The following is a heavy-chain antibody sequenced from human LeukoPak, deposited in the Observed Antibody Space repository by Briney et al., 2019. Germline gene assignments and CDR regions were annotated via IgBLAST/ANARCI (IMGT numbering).Heavy chain of an antibody. D-gene: IGHD1-26*01. CDR2: IYSGGST. V-gene: IGHV3-53*01. CDR1: GFTVSSNY. J-gene: IGHJ4*02. CDR3: ARLENIVGAPYFDY. Sequence: PGGSLRLSCAASGFTVSSNYMSWVRQAPGKXXXXXSVIYSGGSTYYADSVKGRFTISRDNSKNTLYLQMNSLRAEDTAVYYCARLENIVGAPYFDYWGQGTLVTVSS.